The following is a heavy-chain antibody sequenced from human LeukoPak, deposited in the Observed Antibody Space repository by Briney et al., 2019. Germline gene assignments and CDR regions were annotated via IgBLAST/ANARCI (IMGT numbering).Heavy chain of an antibody. Sequence: SETLSLTCTVSGGSISSGSYYWSWIRQPAGKGQEWIGRIYTSGRTNYNPSLKSRVTISVDTSKNQFSLKLSSVAAADTAVYYCAREKGDIVVVPAAKDLYYYYYYMDVWGKGTTVTISS. D-gene: IGHD2-2*01. J-gene: IGHJ6*03. CDR2: IYTSGRT. CDR3: AREKGDIVVVPAAKDLYYYYYYMDV. CDR1: GGSISSGSYY. V-gene: IGHV4-61*02.